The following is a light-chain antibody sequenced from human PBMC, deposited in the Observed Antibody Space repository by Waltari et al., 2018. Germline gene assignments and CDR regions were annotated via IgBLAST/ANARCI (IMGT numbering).Light chain of an antibody. CDR3: NSFTDSVTWV. Sequence: QSALTQPASVSGSPGQSITISCSGTNSAVGGHQHVSWFQQHPGQAPKLMIYDVSNRPSGGSDRFSGSKSDNTASLTISGLQAEDEADYYCNSFTDSVTWVFGGGTKLTVL. V-gene: IGLV2-14*01. J-gene: IGLJ3*02. CDR2: DVS. CDR1: NSAVGGHQH.